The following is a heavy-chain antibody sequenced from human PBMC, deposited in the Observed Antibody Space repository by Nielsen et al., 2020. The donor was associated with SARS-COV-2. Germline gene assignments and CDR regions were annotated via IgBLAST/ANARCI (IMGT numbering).Heavy chain of an antibody. CDR1: GFTFDDYA. CDR3: AKLVGAVHY. V-gene: IGHV3-9*01. J-gene: IGHJ4*02. CDR2: ISWNSGSI. Sequence: GGSLRLSCAASGFTFDDYAMHWVRQAPGKGLEWVSGISWNSGSIGYADSVKGRFTISRDNAKNSLYLQMNSLRAEDTALYYYAKLVGAVHYWGQGTLVTVSS. D-gene: IGHD3-16*01.